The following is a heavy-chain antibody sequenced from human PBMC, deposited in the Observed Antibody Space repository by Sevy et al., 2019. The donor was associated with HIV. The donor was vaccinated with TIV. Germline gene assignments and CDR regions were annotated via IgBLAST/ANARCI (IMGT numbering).Heavy chain of an antibody. V-gene: IGHV3-7*01. J-gene: IGHJ6*02. CDR1: GFSFRSYW. CDR3: AREGSYGDYMLSYYYGMDV. Sequence: GGSLRLSCAASGFSFRSYWMTWVRQAPGKGLEWVASIYQDGSEKYYMDSVKGRFTVSRDNAKNSLFLQMNSLRVEVTAVYYCAREGSYGDYMLSYYYGMDVWGQGTTVTVSS. CDR2: IYQDGSEK. D-gene: IGHD4-17*01.